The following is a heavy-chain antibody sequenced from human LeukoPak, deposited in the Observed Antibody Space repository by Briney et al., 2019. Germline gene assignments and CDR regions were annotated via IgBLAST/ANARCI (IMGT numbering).Heavy chain of an antibody. D-gene: IGHD3-9*01. CDR1: GGSITTNNYY. V-gene: IGHV4-39*01. CDR3: ARSTGYYAPFDP. J-gene: IGHJ5*02. CDR2: IYYSGST. Sequence: SETLSLTCTVSGGSITTNNYYWGWIRQPPGKGLEWIGRIYYSGSTYYNPSLKSRITISVDTSKNQFSLKLSSVTAADTAVCYCARSTGYYAPFDPWGQGTLVTVSS.